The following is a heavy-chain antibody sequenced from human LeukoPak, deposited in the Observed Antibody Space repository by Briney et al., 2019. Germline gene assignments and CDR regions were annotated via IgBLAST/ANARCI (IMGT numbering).Heavy chain of an antibody. V-gene: IGHV3-21*01. D-gene: IGHD2-2*01. Sequence: GGSLRLSCAASGFTFSSYSMNWVRQAPGKGLEWVSSISSSSSYIYYADSVKGRFTLSRDNAKNSLYLQMNSLRAEDTAAYYCARGGYQLLSFPDYWGQGTLVTVSS. J-gene: IGHJ4*02. CDR3: ARGGYQLLSFPDY. CDR2: ISSSSSYI. CDR1: GFTFSSYS.